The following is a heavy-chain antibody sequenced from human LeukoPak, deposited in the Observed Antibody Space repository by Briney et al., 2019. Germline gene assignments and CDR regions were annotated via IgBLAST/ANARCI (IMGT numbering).Heavy chain of an antibody. Sequence: SETLSLTCAVYGGSFSGYYWNWIRQPPGKGLEWIGEINHSGSTNYNPSLKSRVTISVDTSKNQFSLKLSSVTAADTAVYYCAGVVGATWDKFDYWGQGTLVTVSS. V-gene: IGHV4-34*01. CDR1: GGSFSGYY. J-gene: IGHJ4*02. CDR2: INHSGST. D-gene: IGHD1-26*01. CDR3: AGVVGATWDKFDY.